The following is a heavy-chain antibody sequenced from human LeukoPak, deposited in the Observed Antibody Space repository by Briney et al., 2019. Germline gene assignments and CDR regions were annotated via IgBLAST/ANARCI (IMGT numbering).Heavy chain of an antibody. D-gene: IGHD3-10*01. CDR1: GGSISNYY. V-gene: IGHV4-4*07. CDR3: ARHGPIGRSNYFDY. CDR2: IYSSGTT. Sequence: SETLSLTCTVSGGSISNYYWSWIRQPAGKGLEWIGRIYSSGTTIYNPSLKSRVTMSVDTSKNQFSLKLSSVTAADTAVYYCARHGPIGRSNYFDYWGQGTLVTVSS. J-gene: IGHJ4*02.